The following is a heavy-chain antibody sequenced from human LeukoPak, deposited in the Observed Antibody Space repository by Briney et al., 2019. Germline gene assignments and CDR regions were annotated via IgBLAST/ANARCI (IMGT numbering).Heavy chain of an antibody. D-gene: IGHD6-19*01. J-gene: IGHJ4*02. Sequence: PSETLSLTCAVYGGSFSGYYWSWIRQPPGKGLEWIGEINHSGSTNYNPSLKSRVTISVDTSKNQFSLKLSSVTAADTAVYYCASFNGAGDYWGQGTLVTVSS. V-gene: IGHV4-34*01. CDR1: GGSFSGYY. CDR3: ASFNGAGDY. CDR2: INHSGST.